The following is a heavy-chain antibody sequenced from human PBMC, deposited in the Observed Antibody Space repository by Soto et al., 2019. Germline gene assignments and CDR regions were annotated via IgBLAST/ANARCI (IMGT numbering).Heavy chain of an antibody. D-gene: IGHD6-6*01. CDR3: ARSLSTRGARQDY. V-gene: IGHV1-2*02. CDR1: GYTFTGYY. J-gene: IGHJ4*02. CDR2: INPNSGDA. Sequence: ASVKVSCKTSGYTFTGYYIHWVRQAPGQGLEWMGWINPNSGDAKYAQKFQGRVTMTRDPSTAYMQLSTLSSDDTAVYYCARSLSTRGARQDYWGQGTLVTVSS.